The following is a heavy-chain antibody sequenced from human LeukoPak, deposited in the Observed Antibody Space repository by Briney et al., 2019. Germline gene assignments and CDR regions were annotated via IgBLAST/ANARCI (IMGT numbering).Heavy chain of an antibody. Sequence: SETLSLTCAVYGGSFSGYYWSWIRQHPGKGLEWIGYIYYSGSTYYNPSLKSRVTISVDTSKNQFSLKLSSVTAADTAVYYCARVVDTTMVRGFDPWGQGTLVTVSS. CDR2: IYYSGST. CDR3: ARVVDTTMVRGFDP. D-gene: IGHD3-10*01. CDR1: GGSFSGYY. J-gene: IGHJ5*02. V-gene: IGHV4-31*11.